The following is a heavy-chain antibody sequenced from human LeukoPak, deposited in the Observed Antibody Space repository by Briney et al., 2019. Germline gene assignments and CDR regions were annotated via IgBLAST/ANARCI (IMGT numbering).Heavy chain of an antibody. CDR2: ISGSGGST. CDR3: AKLDTFGWREGLFDY. V-gene: IGHV3-23*01. D-gene: IGHD3-9*01. J-gene: IGHJ3*01. Sequence: GGSLRLSCAASGFTFSSYAMSWVRQAPGKGLEWVSAISGSGGSTCYADSVKGRFTISRDNSKNTLYLQMNSLRAEDTAVYYCAKLDTFGWREGLFDYWGQGTMVTVSS. CDR1: GFTFSSYA.